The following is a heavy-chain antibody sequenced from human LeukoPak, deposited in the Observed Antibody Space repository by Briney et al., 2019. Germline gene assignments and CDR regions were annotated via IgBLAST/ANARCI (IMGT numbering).Heavy chain of an antibody. J-gene: IGHJ4*02. V-gene: IGHV3-21*01. CDR1: GFTFSSYS. D-gene: IGHD6-25*01. CDR3: ARDGDSSGGAGFDY. CDR2: ISSSSSYI. Sequence: PGGSLRLSCAASGFTFSSYSMNWVRQAPGKGLEWVSSISSSSSYIYYADSVKGRFTISRDNAKNSLYLQMNSLRAEDTAVYYCARDGDSSGGAGFDYWGQGTLVTVSS.